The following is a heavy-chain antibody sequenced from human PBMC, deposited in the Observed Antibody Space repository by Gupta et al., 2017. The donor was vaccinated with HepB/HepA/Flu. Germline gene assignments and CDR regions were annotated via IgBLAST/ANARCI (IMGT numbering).Heavy chain of an antibody. CDR3: ARAVDIVVVPAALGSGQFRENNWFDP. D-gene: IGHD2-2*01. V-gene: IGHV1-69*06. Sequence: QVQLVQSGAEVKKPGSSVKVSCKASGGTFSSYAISWVRQAPGQGLEWMGGIIPIFGTANYAQKFQGRVTITADKSTSTAYMELSSLRSEDTAVYYCARAVDIVVVPAALGSGQFRENNWFDPWGQGTLVTVSS. CDR2: IIPIFGTA. CDR1: GGTFSSYA. J-gene: IGHJ5*02.